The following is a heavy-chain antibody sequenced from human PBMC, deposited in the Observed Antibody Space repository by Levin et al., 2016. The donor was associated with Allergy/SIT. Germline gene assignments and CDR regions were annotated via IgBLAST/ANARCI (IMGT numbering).Heavy chain of an antibody. Sequence: GESLKISCKGSGYSFTSYWISWVRQMPGKGLEWMGRIDPSDSYTNYSPSFQGHVTISADKSISTAYLQWSSLKASDTAMYYCARHKTFNWNDGYYFDYWGQGTLVTVSS. D-gene: IGHD1-20*01. CDR1: GYSFTSYW. CDR2: IDPSDSYT. J-gene: IGHJ4*02. V-gene: IGHV5-10-1*01. CDR3: ARHKTFNWNDGYYFDY.